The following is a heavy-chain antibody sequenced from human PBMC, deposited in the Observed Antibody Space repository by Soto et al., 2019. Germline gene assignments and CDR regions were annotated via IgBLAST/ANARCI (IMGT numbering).Heavy chain of an antibody. CDR2: ISFDGRKT. CDR3: AGGPERSDL. J-gene: IGHJ5*02. Sequence: PGGSLRLSCAASGFIFKNYVMYWVRQAPGKGLEWVAVISFDGRKTYYADSVMGRFTISRDNSKNTLYLQMDSPRAEDTAVYYCAGGPERSDLWGQGTLVTVSS. V-gene: IGHV3-30*04. CDR1: GFIFKNYV.